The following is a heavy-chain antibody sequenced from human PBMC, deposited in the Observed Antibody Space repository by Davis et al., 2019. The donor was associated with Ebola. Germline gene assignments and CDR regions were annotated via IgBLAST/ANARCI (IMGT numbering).Heavy chain of an antibody. V-gene: IGHV4-39*01. CDR1: GGSISARDFY. CDR3: ARRFDWLRGYFDN. D-gene: IGHD3-9*01. J-gene: IGHJ4*02. CDR2: MHFTGSY. Sequence: MPSETLSLTRSVSGGSISARDFYWVWIRQSPGKGMEWIGNMHFTGSYNYSPSLRSRVTISLDRSQNQFSLKLRSVTAADTAVYYCARRFDWLRGYFDNWGQGSLVTVSS.